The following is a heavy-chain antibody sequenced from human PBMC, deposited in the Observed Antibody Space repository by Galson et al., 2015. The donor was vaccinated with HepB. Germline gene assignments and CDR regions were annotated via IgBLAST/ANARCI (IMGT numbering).Heavy chain of an antibody. Sequence: QSGAEVKKPGESLKISCKGSGYSFTSYWIGWVRQMPGKGLEWMGIIYPGDSDTRYSPSFQGQVTISADKSISTAYLQWSSLKASDTAMYYCARSRENYYDSSGYPWAYFDYWGQGTLVTVSS. CDR1: GYSFTSYW. CDR3: ARSRENYYDSSGYPWAYFDY. CDR2: IYPGDSDT. V-gene: IGHV5-51*03. D-gene: IGHD3-22*01. J-gene: IGHJ4*02.